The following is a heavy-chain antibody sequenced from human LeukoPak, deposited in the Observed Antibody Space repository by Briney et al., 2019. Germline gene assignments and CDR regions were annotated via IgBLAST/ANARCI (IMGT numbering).Heavy chain of an antibody. V-gene: IGHV4-4*07. J-gene: IGHJ4*02. CDR3: ARVGDSATYFDY. CDR2: MYTSGST. D-gene: IGHD2-21*02. CDR1: GASISSYY. Sequence: SETLSLTCTVSGASISSYYWSCIRQPTGKGLEWIGRMYTSGSTNYNPSLKSRVTMSGDKSNNQFSLKLSSVTAADTAVYYCARVGDSATYFDYWGQGTLVTVSS.